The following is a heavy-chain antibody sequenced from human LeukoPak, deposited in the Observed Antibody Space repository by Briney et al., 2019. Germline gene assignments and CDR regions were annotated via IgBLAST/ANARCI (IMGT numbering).Heavy chain of an antibody. CDR3: AREGIQLWLRTYYYYYMDV. CDR2: INPNSGGT. J-gene: IGHJ6*03. D-gene: IGHD5-18*01. Sequence: ASVKVSCKASGYTFTGYYMHWVRQAPGQGLEWMGWINPNSGGTNYAQKFQGRVTMTRDTSISTAYMELSRLRSDDTAVYYCAREGIQLWLRTYYYYYMDVWGKGTTVTISS. V-gene: IGHV1-2*02. CDR1: GYTFTGYY.